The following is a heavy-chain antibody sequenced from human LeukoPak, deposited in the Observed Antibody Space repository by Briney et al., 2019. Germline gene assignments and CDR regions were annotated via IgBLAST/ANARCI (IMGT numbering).Heavy chain of an antibody. J-gene: IGHJ4*02. CDR1: GFTFSSYA. D-gene: IGHD4-17*01. CDR3: AKALETTVIPYYFDY. V-gene: IGHV3-23*01. Sequence: GGSLRLSCAASGFTFSSYAMSWVRQAPGKGLEWVSAISGSAGSTYYADSVKGRFTISRDNSKNTLYLQMNRLRAEDTAVYYCAKALETTVIPYYFDYWGQGTLVTVSS. CDR2: ISGSAGST.